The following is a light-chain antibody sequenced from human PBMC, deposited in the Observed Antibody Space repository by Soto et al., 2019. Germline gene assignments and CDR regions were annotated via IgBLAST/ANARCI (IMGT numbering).Light chain of an antibody. CDR1: SSDVGAYDY. J-gene: IGLJ1*01. CDR3: SSYTSGSTPYV. CDR2: DVT. V-gene: IGLV2-14*03. Sequence: SALTQPASVSGSPGQSITISGTGTSSDVGAYDYVSWYQQYPGKAPKLMIYDVTDRPSGVSDRFFGSKSGNMASLTISGLQAEDEADYYCSSYTSGSTPYVFGTGTKLTVL.